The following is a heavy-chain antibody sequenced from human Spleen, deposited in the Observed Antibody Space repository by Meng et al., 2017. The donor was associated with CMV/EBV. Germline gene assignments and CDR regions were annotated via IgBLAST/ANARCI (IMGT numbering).Heavy chain of an antibody. D-gene: IGHD3-3*01. CDR2: IDSTGNTF. Sequence: GESLKISCAASGFTFRDYFMTWIRQAPGKGLEWVAYIDSTGNTFYHADSVKGRFTISRDNAKNSLSLQMSSLRAEDTAVYYCASFELASFDFWSGYQTTTFDYWGQGTLVTVS. V-gene: IGHV3-11*04. CDR1: GFTFRDYF. CDR3: ASFELASFDFWSGYQTTTFDY. J-gene: IGHJ4*02.